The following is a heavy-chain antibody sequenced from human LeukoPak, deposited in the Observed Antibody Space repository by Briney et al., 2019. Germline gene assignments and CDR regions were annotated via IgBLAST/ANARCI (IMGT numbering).Heavy chain of an antibody. D-gene: IGHD2-2*02. CDR3: ARVGYCSSTSCYTTGRYYYYMDV. Sequence: GGSLRLSCAASGFTFSDYYMSWIRQAPGKGLEWASYISASGSSIYYADSVKGRFTISRDNAKNSLYLQMNSLRAEDTAVYYCARVGYCSSTSCYTTGRYYYYMDVWGKGTTVTVSS. V-gene: IGHV3-11*04. CDR2: ISASGSSI. J-gene: IGHJ6*03. CDR1: GFTFSDYY.